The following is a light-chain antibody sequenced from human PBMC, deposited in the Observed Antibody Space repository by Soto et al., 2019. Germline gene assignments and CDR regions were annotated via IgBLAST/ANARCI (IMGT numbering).Light chain of an antibody. V-gene: IGKV1-9*01. J-gene: IGKJ4*01. CDR3: QYLNSFPLT. CDR1: QGIRNY. CDR2: LAS. Sequence: IQLTQSPSSLSASVGDRVTITCRASQGIRNYLAWYQQKPGKAPNLLIYLASTLQGGVPSRFSGSGSGTDFSLTISSLQPEDVATYYCQYLNSFPLTFGGGNKVELK.